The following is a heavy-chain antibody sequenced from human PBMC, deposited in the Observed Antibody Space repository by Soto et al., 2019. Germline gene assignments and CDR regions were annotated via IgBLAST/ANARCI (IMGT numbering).Heavy chain of an antibody. CDR1: GYALSNYG. V-gene: IGHV1-18*01. Sequence: ASVKGACKAAGYALSNYGLSWLRQAHEQGLEWMGWISDYNGNTHYAQKFQGRLSTTTDTSTRTAYVELRSLTSDDTAVYFCARDGYYSGSGTYSPPRYYGMAVWGQGTTVTVSS. J-gene: IGHJ6*02. CDR3: ARDGYYSGSGTYSPPRYYGMAV. CDR2: ISDYNGNT. D-gene: IGHD3-10*01.